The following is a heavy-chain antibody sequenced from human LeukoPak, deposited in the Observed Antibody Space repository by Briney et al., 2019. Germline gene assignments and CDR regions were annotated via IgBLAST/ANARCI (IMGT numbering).Heavy chain of an antibody. D-gene: IGHD3-22*01. CDR1: GGSVSDYY. V-gene: IGHV4-4*07. Sequence: SETLSLTCTVSGGSVSDYYWSWIRQPAGKGLEWIGRIYTSGSTNYNPSLKSRVTISVDTSKNQFSLKLSSVTAADTAVYYCARARYYYDSSGYSPTGYYYYMDVWGKGTTVTISS. CDR3: ARARYYYDSSGYSPTGYYYYMDV. CDR2: IYTSGST. J-gene: IGHJ6*03.